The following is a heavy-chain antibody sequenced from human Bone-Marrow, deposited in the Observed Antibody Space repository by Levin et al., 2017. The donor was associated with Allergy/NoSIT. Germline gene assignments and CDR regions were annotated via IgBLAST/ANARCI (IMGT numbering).Heavy chain of an antibody. CDR2: IWSDGSRK. Sequence: GGSLRLSCVVSELTFSDYAMHWVRQAPGKGLEWVALIWSDGSRKYYADSMKGRFTISRDNSKNTLFLQMNSLRDEDTAVYYCASIGPPPTNYYGMDVWGQGTAVTVSS. V-gene: IGHV3-33*01. J-gene: IGHJ6*02. CDR1: ELTFSDYA. CDR3: ASIGPPPTNYYGMDV. D-gene: IGHD2-8*01.